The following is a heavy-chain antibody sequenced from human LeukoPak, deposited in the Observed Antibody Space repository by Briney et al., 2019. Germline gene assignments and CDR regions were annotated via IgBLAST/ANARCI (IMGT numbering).Heavy chain of an antibody. J-gene: IGHJ4*02. Sequence: KPSQTLSLICTVSGYSINSGYYWGWIRQPPGKGLEWIGSIHHSGSTYYNPSLQSRVTISVDTSNNQFSLKLNSVTAADTAVYHCARDQYLDVLTGDRRYYFDYWGQGALVTVSS. CDR2: IHHSGST. V-gene: IGHV4-38-2*02. D-gene: IGHD3-9*01. CDR3: ARDQYLDVLTGDRRYYFDY. CDR1: GYSINSGYY.